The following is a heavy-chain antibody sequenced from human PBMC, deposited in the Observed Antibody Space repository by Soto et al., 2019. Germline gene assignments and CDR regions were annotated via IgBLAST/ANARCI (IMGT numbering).Heavy chain of an antibody. CDR3: ARGYDFWSGYYGMDV. J-gene: IGHJ6*01. D-gene: IGHD3-3*01. CDR2: IKPNSGGT. CDR1: GFTFSAYY. V-gene: IGHV1-2*04. Sequence: ASVKVSCKASGFTFSAYYIYWVRQAPGQGHKWMGWIKPNSGGTNYAQKFQGWVTMTRDKSISTAYMELSRLRSDDTAVYYCARGYDFWSGYYGMDVWGQGTTVTVSS.